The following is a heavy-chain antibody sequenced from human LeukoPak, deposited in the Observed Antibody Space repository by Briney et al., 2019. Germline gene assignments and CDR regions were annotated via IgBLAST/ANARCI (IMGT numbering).Heavy chain of an antibody. Sequence: PGGSLRLSCAASGFTFSSYGMSWVRQAPGKGLEWVSAISGSGGSTYYADSVKGRFTISRDNSKNTLCLQMNSLRAEDTAVYYCAKDPVTTSAEHYYYYYMDVWGKGTTVTISS. CDR3: AKDPVTTSAEHYYYYYMDV. D-gene: IGHD4-17*01. V-gene: IGHV3-23*01. CDR2: ISGSGGST. CDR1: GFTFSSYG. J-gene: IGHJ6*03.